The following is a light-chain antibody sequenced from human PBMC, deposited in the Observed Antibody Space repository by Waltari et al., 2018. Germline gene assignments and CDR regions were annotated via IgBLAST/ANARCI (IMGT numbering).Light chain of an antibody. J-gene: IGLJ2*01. Sequence: QSVLTQTPSVSEAPRQRVTISCSGSRSNIGNNAVNWYQQVPGKAPKLLVFADDLRPSGFSDRFSCSKSGTSASLAISGLRSEDEGVYFCAAWDDSLKGVLFGGGTKLTVL. V-gene: IGLV1-36*01. CDR2: ADD. CDR1: RSNIGNNA. CDR3: AAWDDSLKGVL.